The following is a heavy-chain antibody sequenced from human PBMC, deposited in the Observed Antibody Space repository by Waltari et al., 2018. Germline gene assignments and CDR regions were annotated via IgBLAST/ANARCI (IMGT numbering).Heavy chain of an antibody. CDR2: IYWNDDK. Sequence: QITLKESGPTLVKPTQTLTLTCTFSGFSLSTSGVGVGWIRQPPGKALEWLALIYWNDDKRYSPSLKSMLTITKDTSKNQVVLTMTNMDPVDTATYYCAHRKRGITGTAPAFDIWGQGTMVTVSS. V-gene: IGHV2-5*01. D-gene: IGHD1-20*01. CDR1: GFSLSTSGVG. J-gene: IGHJ3*02. CDR3: AHRKRGITGTAPAFDI.